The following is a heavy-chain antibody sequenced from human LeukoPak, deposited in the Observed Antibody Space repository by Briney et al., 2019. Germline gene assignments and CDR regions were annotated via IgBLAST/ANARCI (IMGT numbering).Heavy chain of an antibody. CDR2: IYSGGST. CDR1: GFTFSSYA. D-gene: IGHD6-13*01. Sequence: GGSLRLSCAASGFTFSSYAMSWVRQAPGKGLEWVSVIYSGGSTYYADSVKGRFTISRDNSKNTLYLQMNSLRAEDTAVYYCAMYSSSHLAFDYWGQGTLVTVSS. J-gene: IGHJ4*02. CDR3: AMYSSSHLAFDY. V-gene: IGHV3-53*01.